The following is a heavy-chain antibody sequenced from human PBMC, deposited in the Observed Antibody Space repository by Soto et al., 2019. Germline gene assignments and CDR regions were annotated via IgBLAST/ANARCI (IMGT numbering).Heavy chain of an antibody. V-gene: IGHV3-74*01. CDR2: ISDDGSTA. D-gene: IGHD1-1*01. J-gene: IGHJ4*02. CDR3: ARGPRVSSTGTGAH. Sequence: GALRLSCSVSGFTFSAYWMHWVRQVPGKGLTWVSRISDDGSTATYADSVKGRFVISRDNAKNSLYLEMNTLRADDSGLYYCARGPRVSSTGTGAHWGRGTLVTVSS. CDR1: GFTFSAYW.